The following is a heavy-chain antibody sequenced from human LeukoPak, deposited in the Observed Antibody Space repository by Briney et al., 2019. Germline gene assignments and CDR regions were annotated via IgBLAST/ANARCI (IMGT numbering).Heavy chain of an antibody. D-gene: IGHD3-10*01. J-gene: IGHJ4*02. V-gene: IGHV1-18*01. CDR1: GYTFTSYG. CDR3: ARKADYYNFDY. CDR2: ISAYNGNT. Sequence: RASVNVSCKASGYTFTSYGISWVRQAPGQGLEWMGWISAYNGNTNYAQKLQGRVTMTTDTSTSTAYMELRSLRSDDTAVYYCARKADYYNFDYWGQGTLVTVSS.